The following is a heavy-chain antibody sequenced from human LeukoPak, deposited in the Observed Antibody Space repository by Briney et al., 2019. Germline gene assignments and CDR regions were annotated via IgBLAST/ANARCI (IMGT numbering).Heavy chain of an antibody. Sequence: SETLSLTCTVSGGSISSSSYYWGWIRQPPGKGLEWIGSTYYSGSTYYNPSLKSRVTISVDTSKNQFSLKLSSVTAADTAVYYCARQPVAARSYYFDYWGQGTLVTVSS. CDR1: GGSISSSSYY. V-gene: IGHV4-39*01. CDR3: ARQPVAARSYYFDY. CDR2: TYYSGST. J-gene: IGHJ4*02. D-gene: IGHD6-6*01.